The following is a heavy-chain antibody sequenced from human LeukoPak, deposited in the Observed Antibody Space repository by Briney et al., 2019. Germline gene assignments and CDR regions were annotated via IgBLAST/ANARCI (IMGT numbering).Heavy chain of an antibody. CDR3: ARVYGSGSYSGNKFDY. J-gene: IGHJ4*02. D-gene: IGHD3-10*01. CDR1: GFTFSSYE. Sequence: PGGSLRLSCAASGFTFSSYEMNWVRQAPGKGLEWVANIKQDGSEKYYVDSVKGRFTISRDNAKNSLFLQMNSLRAEDTAVYYCARVYGSGSYSGNKFDYWGQGTLVTVSS. V-gene: IGHV3-7*01. CDR2: IKQDGSEK.